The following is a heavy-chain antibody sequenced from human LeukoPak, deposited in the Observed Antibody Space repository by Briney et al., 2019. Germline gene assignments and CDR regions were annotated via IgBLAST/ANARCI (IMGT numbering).Heavy chain of an antibody. V-gene: IGHV4-4*02. CDR3: ARVGGADGDYLDY. CDR2: IYHSGST. CDR1: GGSISSSNW. J-gene: IGHJ4*02. Sequence: PSETLSLTRAVSGGSISSSNWWSWVRQPPGKGLEWIGEIYHSGSTNYNPSLKSRVAISVDKSKNQFSLKLSSVTAADTAVYYCARVGGADGDYLDYWGQGTLVTVSS. D-gene: IGHD4-17*01.